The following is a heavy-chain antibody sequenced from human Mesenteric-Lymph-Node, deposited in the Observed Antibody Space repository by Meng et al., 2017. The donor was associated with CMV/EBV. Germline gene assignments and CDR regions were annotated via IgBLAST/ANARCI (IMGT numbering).Heavy chain of an antibody. CDR2: IHYSGST. CDR1: GGSVSSGSYY. D-gene: IGHD3-10*01. CDR3: ARGRGFGY. Sequence: SETLSLTCTVSGGSVSSGSYYWTWIRQTPGKGLEWIGYIHYSGSTNYNPSLKSRVTISLDTSKNQFSLRLSSVTSADTAVYYCARGRGFGYWGQGTLVTVSS. J-gene: IGHJ4*02. V-gene: IGHV4-61*01.